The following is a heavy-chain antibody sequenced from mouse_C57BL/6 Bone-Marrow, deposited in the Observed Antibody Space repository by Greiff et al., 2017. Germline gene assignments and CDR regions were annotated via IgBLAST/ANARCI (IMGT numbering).Heavy chain of an antibody. CDR3: ARYEYYCDY. CDR1: GFTFSSFG. J-gene: IGHJ2*01. CDR2: ISSGSSTI. D-gene: IGHD2-3*01. Sequence: EVKLMESGGGLVQPGGSRKLSCEASGFTFSSFGMHWVRQAPEKGLEWVAYISSGSSTIYYAVTVKGRFTISRDKPKNTLLLQMTSLRSEDTAMYDCARYEYYCDYWGQGTTLTLSS. V-gene: IGHV5-17*02.